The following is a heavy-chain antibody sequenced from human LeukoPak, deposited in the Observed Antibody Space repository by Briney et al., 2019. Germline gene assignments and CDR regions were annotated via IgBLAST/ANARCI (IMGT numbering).Heavy chain of an antibody. CDR2: IYYSGST. D-gene: IGHD6-13*01. Sequence: TSETLSLTCTVSGGSISSYYWSWIRQPPGKGLEWIGYIYYSGSTNYNPSLKSRVTISVDTSKNQFSPKLSSVTAADTAVYYCARATRGYGFDYWGQGTLVTVSS. CDR3: ARATRGYGFDY. J-gene: IGHJ4*02. V-gene: IGHV4-59*08. CDR1: GGSISSYY.